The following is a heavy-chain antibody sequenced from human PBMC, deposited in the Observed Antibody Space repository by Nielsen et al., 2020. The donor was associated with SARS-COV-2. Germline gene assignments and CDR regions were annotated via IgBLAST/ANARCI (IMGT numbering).Heavy chain of an antibody. CDR1: GGSISSGGYY. V-gene: IGHV4-31*03. D-gene: IGHD6-6*01. CDR3: ARVRSSSSVYYYYYMDV. Sequence: SETLSLTCTVSGGSISSGGYYWSWIRQHPGKGLEWIGYIYYSGSTYYNPSLKSRVTISEDTSKNQFSLKLSSVTAADTAVYYCARVRSSSSVYYYYYMDVWGKGTTVTVSS. J-gene: IGHJ6*03. CDR2: IYYSGST.